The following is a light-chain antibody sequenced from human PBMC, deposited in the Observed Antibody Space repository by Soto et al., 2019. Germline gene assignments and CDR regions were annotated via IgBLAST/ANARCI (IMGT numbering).Light chain of an antibody. CDR1: QDIRGA. J-gene: IGKJ5*01. CDR2: DVS. CDR3: QQVNTYPIT. V-gene: IGKV1-13*02. Sequence: AIQLTQSPSSLSASVGDRVTITCRASQDIRGALAWYQQKPGKPPKLLIFDVSSLQSGVPSRFSGSGSGTDFTLTISSLQPEDFATYYCQQVNTYPITFGQGTRLEI.